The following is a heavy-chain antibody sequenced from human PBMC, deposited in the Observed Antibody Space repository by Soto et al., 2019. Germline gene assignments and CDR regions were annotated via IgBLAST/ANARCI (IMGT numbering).Heavy chain of an antibody. J-gene: IGHJ6*03. Sequence: PSETLSLTCTFSGGSISSYYWSWIRQPPGKGLEWIGYIYYSGSTNYNPSLKSRVTISVDTSKNQFSLKLSSVTAADTAVYCCARSLRQYYYYYYMDVWGKGTTVTVS. CDR1: GGSISSYY. V-gene: IGHV4-59*01. CDR2: IYYSGST. CDR3: ARSLRQYYYYYYMDV. D-gene: IGHD3-16*02.